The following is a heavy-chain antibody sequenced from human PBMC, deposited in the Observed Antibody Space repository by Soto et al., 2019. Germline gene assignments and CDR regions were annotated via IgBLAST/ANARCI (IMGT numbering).Heavy chain of an antibody. Sequence: EVQLVESGGGLVQPGGSLRLSCVASGFTFSSYWMHWVGQAPGKGLVWVSSISNDGSSIYADPVKGRFTISRDNAKNTLYLQMNSLRAEDTAVYYCARLPNKSPQNWGQGTLVIVSP. J-gene: IGHJ1*01. CDR2: ISNDGSS. V-gene: IGHV3-74*01. CDR3: ARLPNKSPQN. CDR1: GFTFSSYW.